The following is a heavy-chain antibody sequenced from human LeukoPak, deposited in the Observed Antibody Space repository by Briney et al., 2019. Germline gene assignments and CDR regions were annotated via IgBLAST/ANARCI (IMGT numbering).Heavy chain of an antibody. Sequence: PGGSLRLSCAASGFTFSSYAMSWVRQASGKGLEWVGRIRSKANSYATAYAASVKGRFPISRDDSKSTAYLQMNSLKTEDTAVYYCTRLSIGYSYGIDYWGQGTLVTVSS. CDR1: GFTFSSYA. J-gene: IGHJ4*02. CDR2: IRSKANSYAT. D-gene: IGHD5-18*01. CDR3: TRLSIGYSYGIDY. V-gene: IGHV3-73*01.